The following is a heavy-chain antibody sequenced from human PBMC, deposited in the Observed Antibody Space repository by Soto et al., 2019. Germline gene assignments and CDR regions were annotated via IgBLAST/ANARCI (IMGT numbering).Heavy chain of an antibody. D-gene: IGHD3-3*01. CDR1: GYTFTSYG. CDR2: ISAYNGNT. Sequence: GASVKVSCKASGYTFTSYGISWVRQAPGQGLEWMGWISAYNGNTNYAQKLQGRVTMTTDTSTSTAYMELRSLRSDDTAVYYCVREGFLEWSPYYYGLDVWGQGTKVTVSS. CDR3: VREGFLEWSPYYYGLDV. J-gene: IGHJ6*02. V-gene: IGHV1-18*04.